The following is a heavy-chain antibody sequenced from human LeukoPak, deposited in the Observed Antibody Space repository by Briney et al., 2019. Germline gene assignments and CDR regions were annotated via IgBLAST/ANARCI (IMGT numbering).Heavy chain of an antibody. D-gene: IGHD5-24*01. CDR2: IKYDGTME. CDR1: RFTFSTSW. J-gene: IGHJ5*02. Sequence: GGSLRLACVASRFTFSTSWMTWVRQAPGKGLEFVAGIKYDGTMESYVDSVNGRFTISRDNAKNSLYLQMNSLRVDDTAVYYCARDLNWPGPWGQGTLVTVSS. CDR3: ARDLNWPGP. V-gene: IGHV3-7*03.